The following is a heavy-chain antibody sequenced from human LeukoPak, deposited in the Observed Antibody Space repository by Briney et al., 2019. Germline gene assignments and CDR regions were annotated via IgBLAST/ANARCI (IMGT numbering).Heavy chain of an antibody. J-gene: IGHJ4*02. CDR3: AKKYFMGFDY. D-gene: IGHD3-9*01. CDR2: ISYDGSNK. CDR1: GFTFSSYG. V-gene: IGHV3-30*18. Sequence: PGRSLRLSCAASGFTFSSYGMHWVRQAPGKGLEWVAVISYDGSNKYYADSVKGRFTISRDNSKNTLYLQMNSLRAEDTAVYYCAKKYFMGFDYWGQGTLVTVSS.